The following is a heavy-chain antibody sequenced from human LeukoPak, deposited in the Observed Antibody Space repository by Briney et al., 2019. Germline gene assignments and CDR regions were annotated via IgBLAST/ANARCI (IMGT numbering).Heavy chain of an antibody. Sequence: ASVKVSCKASGYTFTSYGISWVRQAPGQGLEWMGWINPNSGGTNYAQKFQGRVTMTRDTSISTAYMELSRLRSDDTAVYYCARGDYYGMYDYWGQGTLVTVSS. CDR3: ARGDYYGMYDY. V-gene: IGHV1-2*02. CDR2: INPNSGGT. D-gene: IGHD3-10*01. CDR1: GYTFTSYG. J-gene: IGHJ4*02.